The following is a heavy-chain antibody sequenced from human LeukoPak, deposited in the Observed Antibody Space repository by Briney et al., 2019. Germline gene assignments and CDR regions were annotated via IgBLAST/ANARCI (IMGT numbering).Heavy chain of an antibody. CDR2: ISSSSSDT. J-gene: IGHJ4*02. CDR3: TRGKTAYCGGDCYPYYFDY. Sequence: GGSLRLSCAASGFTFTDWYMSWIRQAPGKGLQWLSYISSSSSDTSYADSVRGRFTISRDNAKKSVHLQMNSLRAEDTAVYYCTRGKTAYCGGDCYPYYFDYWGQGTLVTVSS. V-gene: IGHV3-11*05. D-gene: IGHD2-21*02. CDR1: GFTFTDWY.